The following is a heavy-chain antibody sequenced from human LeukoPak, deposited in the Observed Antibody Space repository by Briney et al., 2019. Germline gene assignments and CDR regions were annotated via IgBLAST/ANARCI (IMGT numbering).Heavy chain of an antibody. CDR3: VKRRLGAANPGDFDY. CDR1: GFTFDGYA. J-gene: IGHJ4*02. V-gene: IGHV3-23*01. Sequence: GGSLRLSCAASGFTFDGYAMSWVRQAPGEGLEWVSTITGAGNIYYADSVKGRFTISRDNSKNTLYLQMNSLRAEDTAVYYCVKRRLGAANPGDFDYWGQGTLVTVSS. CDR2: ITGAGNI. D-gene: IGHD2-15*01.